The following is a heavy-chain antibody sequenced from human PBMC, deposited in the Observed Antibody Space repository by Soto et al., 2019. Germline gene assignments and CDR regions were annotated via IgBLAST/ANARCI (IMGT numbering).Heavy chain of an antibody. CDR3: AAGRTYYYGSGSYYNDDYYYGMDV. V-gene: IGHV1-58*02. CDR1: GFTFTSSA. D-gene: IGHD3-10*01. J-gene: IGHJ6*02. Sequence: QMQLVQSGPEVKKPGTSVKVSCKASGFTFTSSAMQWVRQARGQRLEWIGWIVVGRGNTNYAHKFQERVTITRDMSTSTAYMELSSLRSEDTAVYYCAAGRTYYYGSGSYYNDDYYYGMDVWGQGTTVTVSS. CDR2: IVVGRGNT.